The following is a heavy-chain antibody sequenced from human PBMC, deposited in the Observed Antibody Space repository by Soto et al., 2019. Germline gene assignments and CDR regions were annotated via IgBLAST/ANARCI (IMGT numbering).Heavy chain of an antibody. CDR2: MNPNSGST. D-gene: IGHD2-8*01. Sequence: ASVKVSCKASGYTFTSYDINWVRQATGQGLEWMGWMNPNSGSTGYAQKFQGRVTMTRNTSISTAYMELSSLRSEDTAVYYCARAHCTNGVCYNFDYWGQGTLVTVSS. CDR1: GYTFTSYD. V-gene: IGHV1-8*01. J-gene: IGHJ4*02. CDR3: ARAHCTNGVCYNFDY.